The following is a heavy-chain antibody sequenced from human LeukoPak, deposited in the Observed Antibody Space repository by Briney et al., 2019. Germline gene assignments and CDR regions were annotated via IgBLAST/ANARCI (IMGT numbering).Heavy chain of an antibody. CDR3: ARRGYSSGWYWGILFYFDY. J-gene: IGHJ4*02. D-gene: IGHD6-19*01. Sequence: PSETLSLPCTVSGGSISGSSYYWGWNRQPPGKGLEWIGTIYYSGSTYYNPSLKSRVTISVDTSKNQFSLKLSSVTAADTAVYYCARRGYSSGWYWGILFYFDYWGQGTLVTVSS. CDR1: GGSISGSSYY. V-gene: IGHV4-39*07. CDR2: IYYSGST.